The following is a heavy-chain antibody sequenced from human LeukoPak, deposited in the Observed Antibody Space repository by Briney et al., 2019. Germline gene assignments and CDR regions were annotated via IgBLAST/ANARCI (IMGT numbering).Heavy chain of an antibody. J-gene: IGHJ4*02. CDR3: AREPSVEMSTIVSDYFDH. V-gene: IGHV3-30*03. Sequence: GGSLRLSCAPSRFTFSSYGMHWVRQAPGKGLEWVAVISYDGRNKYYADSVKGRFTISRDNSKNKLYLQMNSLRGEDTAVYYCAREPSVEMSTIVSDYFDHWGQGTLVTVSS. CDR1: RFTFSSYG. D-gene: IGHD5-24*01. CDR2: ISYDGRNK.